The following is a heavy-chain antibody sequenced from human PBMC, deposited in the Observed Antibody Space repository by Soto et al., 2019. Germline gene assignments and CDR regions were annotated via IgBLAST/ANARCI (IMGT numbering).Heavy chain of an antibody. Sequence: PSETLSLTCTVSGGSISSYYWSWIRQPPGKGLEWIGYIYYSGSTNYNPSLKSRVTISVDTSKNQFSLKLSSVTAADTAVYYCARAYCTGGIGDHFGYWGQGTLVTVSS. D-gene: IGHD2-8*02. CDR2: IYYSGST. CDR3: ARAYCTGGIGDHFGY. CDR1: GGSISSYY. J-gene: IGHJ4*02. V-gene: IGHV4-59*01.